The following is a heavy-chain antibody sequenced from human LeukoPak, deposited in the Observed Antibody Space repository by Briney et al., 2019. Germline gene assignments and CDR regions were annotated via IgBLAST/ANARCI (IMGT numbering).Heavy chain of an antibody. D-gene: IGHD3-3*01. CDR1: GDSVSSNSAA. V-gene: IGHV6-1*01. CDR2: TYYRSKWYN. J-gene: IGHJ4*02. Sequence: SQTLSLTCAISGDSVSSNSAAWNWIRQSPSRGVEWLGRTYYRSKWYNDYAVSVKSRITINPDTSKNQFSLQLNSVTPEDTAVYYCARDFVSRLTYYDFWSGYYFDYWGQGTLVTVSS. CDR3: ARDFVSRLTYYDFWSGYYFDY.